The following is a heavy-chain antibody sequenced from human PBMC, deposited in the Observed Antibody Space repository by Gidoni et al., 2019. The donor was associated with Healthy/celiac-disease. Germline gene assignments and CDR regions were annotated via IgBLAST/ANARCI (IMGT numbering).Heavy chain of an antibody. J-gene: IGHJ4*02. Sequence: QVQLVQSGAEVKKPGASVKVSCKASGYTFTSYGISWVRQAPGQGLEWMGWISAYNGNTNYAQKLQGRVTMTTDTSTSTAYMELRSLRSDDTAVYYCATDGDDSSVPHPGDPFNYWGQGTLVTVSS. CDR2: ISAYNGNT. CDR3: ATDGDDSSVPHPGDPFNY. CDR1: GYTFTSYG. D-gene: IGHD3-22*01. V-gene: IGHV1-18*01.